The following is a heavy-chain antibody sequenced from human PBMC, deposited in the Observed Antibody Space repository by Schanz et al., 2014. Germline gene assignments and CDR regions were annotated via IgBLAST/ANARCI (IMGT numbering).Heavy chain of an antibody. V-gene: IGHV3-30*04. CDR1: GFSFSTYA. CDR3: AKGLSDTAMVKIDF. J-gene: IGHJ4*02. D-gene: IGHD5-18*01. Sequence: QVQLVESGGGVVQPGRSLRLSCAASGFSFSTYAMHWVRQAPGKGLEWVAVISYHGSEKYYADSVKGRFSISRDNSKNTLYLQMNSLRADDTAIYYCAKGLSDTAMVKIDFWGQGTLVTVSS. CDR2: ISYHGSEK.